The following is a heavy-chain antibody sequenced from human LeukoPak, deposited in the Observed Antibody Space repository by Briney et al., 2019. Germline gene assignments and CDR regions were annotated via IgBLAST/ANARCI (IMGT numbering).Heavy chain of an antibody. CDR1: GFTFITSS. CDR3: AKHYDYWSGYIRGFDS. Sequence: GGSLRLSCVASGFTFITSSMHWVRQAPGKGLEWVAVTSYDGRSENYAESVKGRFSISRDNSNNTVHLQMSSLRPQDTAVYYCAKHYDYWSGYIRGFDSWGQGTLVTVPS. J-gene: IGHJ5*01. CDR2: TSYDGRSE. V-gene: IGHV3-30*18. D-gene: IGHD3-3*01.